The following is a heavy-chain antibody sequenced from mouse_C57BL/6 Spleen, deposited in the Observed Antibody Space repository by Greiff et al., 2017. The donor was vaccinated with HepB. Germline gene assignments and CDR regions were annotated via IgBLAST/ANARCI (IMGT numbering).Heavy chain of an antibody. CDR3: ARERYFDY. V-gene: IGHV5-4*01. CDR1: GFTFSSYA. J-gene: IGHJ2*01. Sequence: EVKLMESGGGLVKPGGSLKLSCAASGFTFSSYAMSWVRQTPEKRLEWVATISDGGSYTYYPDNVKGRFTISRDNAKNNLYLQMSHLKSEDTAMYYCARERYFDYWGQGTTLTVSS. CDR2: ISDGGSYT.